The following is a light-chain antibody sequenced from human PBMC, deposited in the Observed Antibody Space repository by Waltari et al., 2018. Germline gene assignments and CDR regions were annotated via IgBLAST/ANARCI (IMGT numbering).Light chain of an antibody. CDR3: NSRDSSGTHVV. CDR2: GKD. Sequence: SSELTQGPAVSVALGQTVRITCQGDSLRSSYASWYQQKPGQAPVLVFYGKDNRPSGVPDRFSGSSSGNTASLTITVARAEDEADYYCNSRDSSGTHVVFGGGTKLTVL. CDR1: SLRSSY. V-gene: IGLV3-19*01. J-gene: IGLJ2*01.